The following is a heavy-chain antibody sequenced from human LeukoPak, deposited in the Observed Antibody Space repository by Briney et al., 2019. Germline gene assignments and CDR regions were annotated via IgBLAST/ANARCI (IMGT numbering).Heavy chain of an antibody. V-gene: IGHV3-21*01. CDR2: ISSSSSYI. CDR1: GFTFSSYS. J-gene: IGHJ4*02. CDR3: ARDRYGDPTSPYYFDY. D-gene: IGHD4-17*01. Sequence: GGSLRLSCAASGFTFSSYSMNWVRQAPGKGLEWVSSISSSSSYIHYADSVKGRFTISRDNAKNSLYVQMNSLRAEDTAVYYCARDRYGDPTSPYYFDYWSQGTLVTVSS.